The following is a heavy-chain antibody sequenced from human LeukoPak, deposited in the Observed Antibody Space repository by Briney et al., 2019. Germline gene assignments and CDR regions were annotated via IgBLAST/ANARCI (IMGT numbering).Heavy chain of an antibody. Sequence: PSETLSLTCAVSGYSISSGYYWGWIRQPPGKGLEGIGSIYHSGSTYYNPSLKSRVTISVDTSKNQFSLKLSSVTAADTAVYYCARFPYSSSWYGDYWGQGTLVTVSS. CDR2: IYHSGST. J-gene: IGHJ4*02. CDR3: ARFPYSSSWYGDY. D-gene: IGHD6-13*01. V-gene: IGHV4-38-2*01. CDR1: GYSISSGYY.